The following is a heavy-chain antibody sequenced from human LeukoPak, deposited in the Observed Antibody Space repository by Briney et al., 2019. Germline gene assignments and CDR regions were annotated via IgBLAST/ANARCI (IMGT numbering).Heavy chain of an antibody. V-gene: IGHV4-59*08. CDR3: ARHKGSTRYSPFGS. Sequence: SETLSLTCTVSDDSIRSYYWSWIRQPPGKGLEWIGFVYYSESTSSNPSLKSRVTISMDTSKNQFSLKLSSLTAADTAVYYCARHKGSTRYSPFGSWGQGSLVTVSS. CDR1: DDSIRSYY. CDR2: VYYSEST. J-gene: IGHJ4*02. D-gene: IGHD2-15*01.